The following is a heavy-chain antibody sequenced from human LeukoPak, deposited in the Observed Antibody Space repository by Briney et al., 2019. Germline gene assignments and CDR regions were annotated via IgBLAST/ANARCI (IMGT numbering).Heavy chain of an antibody. CDR3: AKVRARSSGYYYVGAFDI. Sequence: GGTLRLSCAASGFTFSSYGMSWVRQAPGKGLEWVSAISGSGGSTYYADSVKGRFTISRDNSKNTLYLQMNSLRAEDTAVYYCAKVRARSSGYYYVGAFDIWGQGTMVTVSS. D-gene: IGHD3-22*01. CDR2: ISGSGGST. J-gene: IGHJ3*02. V-gene: IGHV3-23*01. CDR1: GFTFSSYG.